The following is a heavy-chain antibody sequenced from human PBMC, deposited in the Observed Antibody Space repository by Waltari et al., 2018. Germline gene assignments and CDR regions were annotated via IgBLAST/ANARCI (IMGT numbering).Heavy chain of an antibody. CDR2: IWYDGTKA. V-gene: IGHV3-33*07. D-gene: IGHD3-10*01. J-gene: IGHJ4*02. Sequence: QVHLVESGGSVVQPGTSLRLSCAASGFSGSTYGMFWVRQSPGKGREWVALIWYDGTKANYEDSVKGRFTISKDNSKNTLFLQMNSLRDGDTAVYFCARDLSFGSLDYGGQGTLVTVSS. CDR3: ARDLSFGSLDY. CDR1: GFSGSTYG.